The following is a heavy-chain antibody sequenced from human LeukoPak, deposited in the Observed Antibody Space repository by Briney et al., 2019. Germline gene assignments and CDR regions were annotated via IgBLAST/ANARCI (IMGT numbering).Heavy chain of an antibody. V-gene: IGHV3-30*03. J-gene: IGHJ6*02. D-gene: IGHD2-2*01. Sequence: PGRSLRLSCAASGFTFCSFGMQWVRPAPGKGLEWVVGISYDGSTKSYADPVKGRFTISRDKSKTTLYLQMNSLRAEDTAVYCCATDSYCSSTSCYSDGMDVWGQGTTVTVSS. CDR1: GFTFCSFG. CDR2: ISYDGSTK. CDR3: ATDSYCSSTSCYSDGMDV.